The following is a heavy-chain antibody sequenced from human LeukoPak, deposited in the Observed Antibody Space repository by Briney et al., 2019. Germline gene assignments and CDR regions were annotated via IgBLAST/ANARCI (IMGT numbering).Heavy chain of an antibody. J-gene: IGHJ3*02. Sequence: GGSLRLSCSASGFTFNKYAVHWVRQAPRKGLEYVSGVNTDGGSTYYADSVKGRFTISRDNSMNTLYLQMSSLRAEDTAVYYCVRDGYSYGFMLAFDIWGLGTRVTVSS. V-gene: IGHV3-64D*06. CDR1: GFTFNKYA. CDR3: VRDGYSYGFMLAFDI. CDR2: VNTDGGST. D-gene: IGHD5-18*01.